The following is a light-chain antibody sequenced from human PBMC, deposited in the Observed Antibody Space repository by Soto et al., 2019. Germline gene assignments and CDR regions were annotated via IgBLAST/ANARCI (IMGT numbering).Light chain of an antibody. CDR3: QQYGSSPT. V-gene: IGKV3-20*01. CDR2: GAS. CDR1: QTVSSDY. Sequence: EIVLTQSPGTLSLSPGERATLSCRASQTVSSDYLAWYQQKPGQAPRLLIYGASSRATGIPDRFSGSASGTDFTLTISRLEPEDFAVYYCQQYGSSPTFGQGTRLEIK. J-gene: IGKJ5*01.